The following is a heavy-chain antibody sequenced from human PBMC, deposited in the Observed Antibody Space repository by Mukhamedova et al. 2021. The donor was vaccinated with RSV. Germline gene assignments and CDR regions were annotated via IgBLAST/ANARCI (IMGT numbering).Heavy chain of an antibody. J-gene: IGHJ6*02. Sequence: GEINHSGSTNYNPSLKSRVTISVDTSKNQFSLKLSSVTAADTAVYYCARLAAYYDFWSGYHEKAYYYYGMDVWGQGTKVTVSS. D-gene: IGHD3-3*01. V-gene: IGHV4-34*01. CDR3: ARLAAYYDFWSGYHEKAYYYYGMDV. CDR2: INHSGST.